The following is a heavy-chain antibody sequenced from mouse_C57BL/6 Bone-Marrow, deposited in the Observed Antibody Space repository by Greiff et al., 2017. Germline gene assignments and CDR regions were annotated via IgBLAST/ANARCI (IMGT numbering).Heavy chain of an antibody. CDR1: GFNIKDDY. V-gene: IGHV14-4*01. CDR2: IDPENGDT. D-gene: IGHD1-1*01. J-gene: IGHJ1*03. CDR3: ARSGPSYYGSTYWYFDV. Sequence: EVKLMESGAELVRPGASVKLSCTASGFNIKDDYMHWVKQRPEQGLEWIGWIDPENGDTEYASKFQGKATITVDTSSNTAYLQLSSLTSEDTAIYYCARSGPSYYGSTYWYFDVWGTGTTVTVSS.